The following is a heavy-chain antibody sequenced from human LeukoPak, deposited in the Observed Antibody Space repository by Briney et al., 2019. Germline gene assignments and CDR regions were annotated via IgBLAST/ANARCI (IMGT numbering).Heavy chain of an antibody. CDR2: IYTSGST. CDR3: ARDLYGSGSYYINDY. D-gene: IGHD3-10*01. Sequence: SETLSLTCTVSGGSISSYYWSWIRQPAGKGLEWIGRIYTSGSTNYNPSLKSRATMSVDTSKNQFSLKLSSVTAADTAVYYCARDLYGSGSYYINDYWGQGTLVTVSS. V-gene: IGHV4-4*07. J-gene: IGHJ4*02. CDR1: GGSISSYY.